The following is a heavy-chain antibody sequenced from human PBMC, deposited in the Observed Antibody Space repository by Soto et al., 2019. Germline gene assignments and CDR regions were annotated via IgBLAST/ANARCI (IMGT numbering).Heavy chain of an antibody. V-gene: IGHV4-34*01. Sequence: KTSETLSLTCAVYGGSFSGYYWSWIRQPPGKGLEWIGEINHSGSTNYNPSLKSRVTISVDTSKNQFSLKLSSVTAADTAVYYCARGLYDYVWGSYPLKSWFDPWGQGTLVTVSS. CDR1: GGSFSGYY. CDR2: INHSGST. CDR3: ARGLYDYVWGSYPLKSWFDP. D-gene: IGHD3-16*01. J-gene: IGHJ5*02.